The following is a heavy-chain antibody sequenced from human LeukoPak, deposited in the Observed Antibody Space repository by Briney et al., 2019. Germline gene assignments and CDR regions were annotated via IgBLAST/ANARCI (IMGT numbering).Heavy chain of an antibody. Sequence: GGSLRLSCAASGFTFSSYGMHWVRQAPGKGLEWVTFIHYDGSKKYYTDSVKGRFSISRDNSKNTLSLQMNSLRADDTAVYYCVKNVYSYYMDVWGKGTTVTVS. CDR1: GFTFSSYG. J-gene: IGHJ6*03. CDR3: VKNVYSYYMDV. CDR2: IHYDGSKK. D-gene: IGHD4-11*01. V-gene: IGHV3-30*02.